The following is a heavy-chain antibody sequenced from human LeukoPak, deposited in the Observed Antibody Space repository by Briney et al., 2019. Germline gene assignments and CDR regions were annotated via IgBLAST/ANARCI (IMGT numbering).Heavy chain of an antibody. CDR1: GFTFSSYS. D-gene: IGHD3-22*01. J-gene: IGHJ4*02. CDR3: ARAYDSSGYYSSVFDY. V-gene: IGHV3-21*01. Sequence: PGGSLRISCAASGFTFSSYSMNWVRQAPGKGLEWVSSISSSSSYIYYADSVKGRFTISRDNAKNSLYLQMNSLRAEDTAVYYCARAYDSSGYYSSVFDYWGQGTLVTVSS. CDR2: ISSSSSYI.